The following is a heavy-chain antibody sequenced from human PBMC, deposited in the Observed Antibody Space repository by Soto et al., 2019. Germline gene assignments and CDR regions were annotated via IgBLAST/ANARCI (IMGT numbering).Heavy chain of an antibody. V-gene: IGHV1-8*01. CDR3: ARTFIVVVAATRNYYYGMDV. J-gene: IGHJ6*02. D-gene: IGHD2-15*01. CDR1: GYTFTSYD. Sequence: ASVKVSCKASGYTFTSYDINCVRQATGQGLEWMGWMNPNSGNTGYAQKFQGRVTMTRNTSISTAYMELSSLRSEDTAVYYCARTFIVVVAATRNYYYGMDVWGQGTTVTVSS. CDR2: MNPNSGNT.